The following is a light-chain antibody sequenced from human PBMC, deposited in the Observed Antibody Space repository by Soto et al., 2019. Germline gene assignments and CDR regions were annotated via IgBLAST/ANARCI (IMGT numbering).Light chain of an antibody. V-gene: IGLV4-69*01. CDR3: QTWGTGIHV. CDR1: SGHSSYA. CDR2: LNSDGSH. Sequence: QSVLTQSPSASASLGASVKLTCTLSSGHSSYAIAWHQQRPEKGPRYLMKLNSDGSHRKGDGIPDRFSGSSSGAERYLTISSLQSEDEADYYCQTWGTGIHVFGTGTKLTVL. J-gene: IGLJ1*01.